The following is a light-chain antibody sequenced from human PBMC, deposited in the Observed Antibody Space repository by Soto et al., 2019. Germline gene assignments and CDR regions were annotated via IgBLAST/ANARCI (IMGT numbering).Light chain of an antibody. V-gene: IGKV1-27*01. CDR3: QKYNSAPPGLT. J-gene: IGKJ4*01. Sequence: DIQMTHSPSSLSASVGDRVTITCRASQGITYYLAWYQQKPGKVPKLLIYAASTLQSGVPSRFSGSGSGTDFTLTISSLQPEDVATYYCQKYNSAPPGLTFGGGTKVEIK. CDR2: AAS. CDR1: QGITYY.